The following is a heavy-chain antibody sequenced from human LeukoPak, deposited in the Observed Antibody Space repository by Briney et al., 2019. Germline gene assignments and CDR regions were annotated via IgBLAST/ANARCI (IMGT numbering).Heavy chain of an antibody. CDR1: GGSISSGDYY. CDR2: IYYSGST. J-gene: IGHJ4*02. V-gene: IGHV4-30-4*01. D-gene: IGHD2-15*01. Sequence: SQTLSLTCTVSGGSISSGDYYWSWIRQPPGKGLEWIGYIYYSGSTYYNPSLKSRVTISVDTSKNQFSLKLSSVTAADTAVYYCARAAEGYCSGGSCPGDLDYWGQGTLVTVPS. CDR3: ARAAEGYCSGGSCPGDLDY.